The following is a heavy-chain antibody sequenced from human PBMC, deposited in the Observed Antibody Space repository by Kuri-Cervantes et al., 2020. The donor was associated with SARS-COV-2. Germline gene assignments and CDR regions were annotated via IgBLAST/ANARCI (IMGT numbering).Heavy chain of an antibody. D-gene: IGHD2-2*01. Sequence: GSLRLSCAVYGGSFSGYYWSWIRQPPGKGLEWIGEINRSGSTNYNPSLKSRVTISVDTSKNQFSLKLSSVTAADTAVYYCAGSSKYYYYMDVWGKGTTVTVSS. CDR3: AGSSKYYYYMDV. CDR1: GGSFSGYY. V-gene: IGHV4-34*01. J-gene: IGHJ6*03. CDR2: INRSGST.